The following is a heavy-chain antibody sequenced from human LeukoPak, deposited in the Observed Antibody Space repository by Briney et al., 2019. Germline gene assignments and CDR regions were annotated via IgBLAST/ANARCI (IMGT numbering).Heavy chain of an antibody. CDR1: GYTFTNYY. CDR3: AREESGGYFDY. D-gene: IGHD2-8*02. J-gene: IGHJ4*02. V-gene: IGHV1-46*01. CDR2: INPNGSST. Sequence: ASVKVSCKASGYTFTNYYMHWLLQAPGQGLDWMGLINPNGSSTNYAQKFRGRVTMTRDTSTTTVYMELSSLRAEDTAVYYCAREESGGYFDYWGQGTLVTVSS.